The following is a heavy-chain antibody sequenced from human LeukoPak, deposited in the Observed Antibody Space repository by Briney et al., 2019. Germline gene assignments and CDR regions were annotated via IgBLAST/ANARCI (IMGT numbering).Heavy chain of an antibody. V-gene: IGHV1-24*01. CDR1: GYTLTELS. J-gene: IGHJ4*02. CDR2: FDPEDGET. D-gene: IGHD6-25*01. Sequence: ASVKVSCKVSGYTLTELSMHWVRPAPGKGLEWMGGFDPEDGETIYAQKFQGRVTMTEDTSTDTAYMELSSLRSEDTAVYYCATDLSGPNYFDYWGQGTLVTVSS. CDR3: ATDLSGPNYFDY.